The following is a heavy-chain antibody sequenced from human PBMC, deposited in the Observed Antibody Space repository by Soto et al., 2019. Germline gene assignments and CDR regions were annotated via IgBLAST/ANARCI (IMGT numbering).Heavy chain of an antibody. V-gene: IGHV4-61*01. J-gene: IGHJ4*02. D-gene: IGHD3-16*01. CDR3: ASRFFLLGSYDIDY. CDR2: IYHTGTT. Sequence: SETLSLTCTVSGGSVRSDNYHWTWIRQPPGKGLEWIGYIYHTGTTKYNPSLKSRVTISLDTSKNQFSLKLSSVTAADTAVYYCASRFFLLGSYDIDYWGQSTSVTVSS. CDR1: GGSVRSDNYH.